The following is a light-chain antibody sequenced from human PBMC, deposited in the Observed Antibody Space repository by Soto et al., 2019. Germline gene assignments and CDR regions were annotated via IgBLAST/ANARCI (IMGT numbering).Light chain of an antibody. CDR1: QYMNSW. J-gene: IGKJ2*01. CDR3: QQYKSYSSSDT. V-gene: IGKV1-5*01. CDR2: DAS. Sequence: DIQVTQSPSTLSASVGDRVKITCRAIQYMNSWLAWYQQKPGKAPKLLIYDASSLQSGVPSRFSGSVSGTEFTLTISGLQPDHFATYYCQQYKSYSSSDTFGQGTKLEIK.